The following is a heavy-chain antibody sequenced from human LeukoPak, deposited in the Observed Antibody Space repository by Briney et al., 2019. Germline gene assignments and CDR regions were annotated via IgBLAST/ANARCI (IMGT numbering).Heavy chain of an antibody. CDR3: ARVRWLQPVY. V-gene: IGHV1-46*01. Sequence: ASVKVSCKASGYTFTSYYMHWVPQAPGQGLEGMGIINPSGGSTSYAQKFQGRVTMTRDTSTSTVYMELSSLRSEDTAVYYCARVRWLQPVYWGEGTLVTVSS. D-gene: IGHD5-18*01. J-gene: IGHJ4*02. CDR1: GYTFTSYY. CDR2: INPSGGST.